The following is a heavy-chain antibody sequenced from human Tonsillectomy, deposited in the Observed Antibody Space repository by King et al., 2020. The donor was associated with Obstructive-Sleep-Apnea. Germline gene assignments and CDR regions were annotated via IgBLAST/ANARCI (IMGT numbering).Heavy chain of an antibody. CDR3: ARNYYDSSGPYLGANYFDY. CDR2: IYYSGNT. J-gene: IGHJ4*02. Sequence: QLQESGPGLVKPSETLSLTCTVSGGSISSYYWSWIRQPPGKGLEWIGYIYYSGNTNYNPSLKSRVTKSVDTSKNQFSLKLSSVTAADTAVYYCARNYYDSSGPYLGANYFDYWGQGTLVSVSS. V-gene: IGHV4-59*01. CDR1: GGSISSYY. D-gene: IGHD3-22*01.